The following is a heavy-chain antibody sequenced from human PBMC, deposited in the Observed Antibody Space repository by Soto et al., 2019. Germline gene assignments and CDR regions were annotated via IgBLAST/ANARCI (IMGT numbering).Heavy chain of an antibody. Sequence: EVQLVESGGGLVKPGGSLRLSCAASGFTFSSYSMNWVRQAPGKWLEWVSSISSSSSYIYYADSVKGRFTISRDNAKNSLYLQMNSLRAEDTAVYYCARAYADYYGMDVWGQGTTVTVSS. CDR3: ARAYADYYGMDV. CDR2: ISSSSSYI. J-gene: IGHJ6*02. CDR1: GFTFSSYS. V-gene: IGHV3-21*01.